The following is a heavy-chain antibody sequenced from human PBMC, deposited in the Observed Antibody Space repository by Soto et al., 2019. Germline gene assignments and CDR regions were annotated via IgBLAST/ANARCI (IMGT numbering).Heavy chain of an antibody. D-gene: IGHD3-10*01. CDR1: GGSISSGGYY. CDR2: IYYSGST. V-gene: IGHV4-31*03. Sequence: QVQLQESGPGLVKPSQTLSLTCTVSGGSISSGGYYWSWIRQHPGKGLEWIGYIYYSGSTYYNPSLKSRVTISVDTSKNQFSLKLSSVTAADTAVYYCARDRFKGYYYYGMDVWGQGTTVTVSS. CDR3: ARDRFKGYYYYGMDV. J-gene: IGHJ6*02.